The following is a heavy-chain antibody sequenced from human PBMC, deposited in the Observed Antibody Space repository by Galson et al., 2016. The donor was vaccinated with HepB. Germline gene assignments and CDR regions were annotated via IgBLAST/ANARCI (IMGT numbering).Heavy chain of an antibody. CDR3: ARVRRPVAATHFDS. V-gene: IGHV1-2*02. Sequence: SVKVSCKASGYTFTTFHIHWVRQGPGQGLEWMGWINPNSGGTNYAQDFQGRVTMTRDTSINSVYMYLNSLTSDDTAVYYCARVRRPVAATHFDSWGQGTLVTVSS. CDR1: GYTFTTFH. D-gene: IGHD6-19*01. CDR2: INPNSGGT. J-gene: IGHJ4*02.